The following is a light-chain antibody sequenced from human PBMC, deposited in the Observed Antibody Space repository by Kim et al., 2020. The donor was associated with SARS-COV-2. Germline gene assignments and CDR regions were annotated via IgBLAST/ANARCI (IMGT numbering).Light chain of an antibody. V-gene: IGKV3-15*01. Sequence: VSPGERATLSCRASQSVSTYLAWYHQKPGQAPMLLIYGASTRATGIPARFSGSGSGTEFTLTINSLQSEDFAVYYCQKYDNWPITFGQGTRLEIK. CDR3: QKYDNWPIT. J-gene: IGKJ5*01. CDR2: GAS. CDR1: QSVSTY.